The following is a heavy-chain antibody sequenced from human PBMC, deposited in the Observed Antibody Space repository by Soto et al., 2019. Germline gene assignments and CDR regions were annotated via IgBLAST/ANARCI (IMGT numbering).Heavy chain of an antibody. CDR2: ISAYNGNT. V-gene: IGHV1-18*01. CDR1: GYTFTSYG. D-gene: IGHD3-10*01. CDR3: ASNYLYYYGSGTTNYYGMGV. Sequence: ASVKVSCKASGYTFTSYGISWVRQAPGQGLEWMGWISAYNGNTNYAQKLQGRVTMTTDTSTSTAYMELRSLRSDDTAVYYCASNYLYYYGSGTTNYYGMGVWGQGTTVTVSS. J-gene: IGHJ6*02.